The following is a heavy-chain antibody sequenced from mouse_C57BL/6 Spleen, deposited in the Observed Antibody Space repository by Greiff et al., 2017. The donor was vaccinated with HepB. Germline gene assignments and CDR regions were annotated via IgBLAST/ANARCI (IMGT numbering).Heavy chain of an antibody. CDR3: ARKAVYDGYDEFAD. D-gene: IGHD2-3*01. CDR2: IDPSDSDT. V-gene: IGHV1-50*01. J-gene: IGHJ3*01. CDR1: GYTFTSYW. Sequence: VQLQQPGAELVKPGASVKLSCKASGYTFTSYWMQWVNQRPGQGLEWIGEIDPSDSDTNYNQKFRGKDTLTVDTSSSTAYMQLSSLTSEDSAVYYCARKAVYDGYDEFADWGQATLVTVSA.